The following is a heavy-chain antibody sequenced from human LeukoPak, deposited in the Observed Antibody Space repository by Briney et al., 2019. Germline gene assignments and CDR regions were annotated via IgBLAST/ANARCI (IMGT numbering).Heavy chain of an antibody. Sequence: YPGRSLRLSCAASGFTLSSYGMHWVRQAPGKGLEWVAVISYDGSNKYYADSVKGRFTISRDNSKNSLYLQMNSLRAEDTAVYYCASPRGASDSSLGYWGQGTLVTVSS. CDR1: GFTLSSYG. D-gene: IGHD1-26*01. CDR2: ISYDGSNK. V-gene: IGHV3-30*03. J-gene: IGHJ4*02. CDR3: ASPRGASDSSLGY.